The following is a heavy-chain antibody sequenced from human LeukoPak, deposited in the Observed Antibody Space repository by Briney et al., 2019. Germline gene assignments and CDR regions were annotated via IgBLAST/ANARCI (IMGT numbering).Heavy chain of an antibody. Sequence: PGGSLRLSCAASGFTFTNYAMNWVRQAPGKGLEWVSAISGSGGSTYYADSVKGRFTISRDNSKNTLYLQMNSLRAEDTAVYYCAKDPAPGYCSGGSCYPNWYFDLWGRGTLVTVSS. J-gene: IGHJ2*01. D-gene: IGHD2-15*01. V-gene: IGHV3-23*01. CDR2: ISGSGGST. CDR3: AKDPAPGYCSGGSCYPNWYFDL. CDR1: GFTFTNYA.